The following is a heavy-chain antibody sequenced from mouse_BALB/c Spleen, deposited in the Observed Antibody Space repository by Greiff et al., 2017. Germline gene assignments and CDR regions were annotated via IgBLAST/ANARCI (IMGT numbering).Heavy chain of an antibody. CDR1: GYAFTNYL. Sequence: QVQLQQSGAELVRPGTSVKVSCKASGYAFTNYLIEWVKQRPGQGLEWIGVINPGSGGTNYNEKFKGKATLTADKSSSTAYMQLSSLTSDDSAVYFCAISTMIYWYFDVWGAGTTVTVSS. D-gene: IGHD2-4*01. J-gene: IGHJ1*01. CDR3: AISTMIYWYFDV. CDR2: INPGSGGT. V-gene: IGHV1-54*01.